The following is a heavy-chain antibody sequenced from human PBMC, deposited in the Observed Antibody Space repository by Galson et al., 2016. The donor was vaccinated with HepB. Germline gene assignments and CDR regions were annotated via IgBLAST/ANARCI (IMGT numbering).Heavy chain of an antibody. Sequence: SETLSLTCAVSGGSIRSNDWWSWVRQPPGKGLEWIGEVLHIGATNYNPSLKSRVSISVDKSNNVISLRLSSVTAADTALYYCTRAKRYCTGNSCYFDPWGQGTLVTVSS. CDR2: VLHIGAT. CDR3: TRAKRYCTGNSCYFDP. D-gene: IGHD2-2*01. V-gene: IGHV4-4*02. CDR1: GGSIRSNDW. J-gene: IGHJ5*02.